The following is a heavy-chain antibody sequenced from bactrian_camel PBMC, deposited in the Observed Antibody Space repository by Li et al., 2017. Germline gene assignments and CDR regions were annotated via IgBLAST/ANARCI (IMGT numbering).Heavy chain of an antibody. Sequence: HVQLVESGGGSVQAGGSLRLSCAASGCIYSSLCMGWFRQAAEREREGVAAIAPNDKTAYADSVKGRFTISKDNAKNTLYLQMNSLKPEDTAVYYCAADPSRELWVGYPPYKYWGQGTQVTVS. CDR3: AADPSRELWVGYPPYKY. D-gene: IGHD5*01. V-gene: IGHV3S53*01. J-gene: IGHJ4*01. CDR2: IAPNDKT. CDR1: GCIYSSLC.